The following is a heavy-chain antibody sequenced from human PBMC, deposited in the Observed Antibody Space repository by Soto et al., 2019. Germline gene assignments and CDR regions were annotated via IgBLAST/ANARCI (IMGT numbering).Heavy chain of an antibody. D-gene: IGHD1-1*01. J-gene: IGHJ4*02. CDR3: AKFGMATTKRSTPYYIDY. CDR1: GVTFSSYA. Sequence: GSLRLSCASSGVTFSSYAMNWVRQTPGKGLEWVSHISKRGDSMYYADSVKGRLTISRDNAESSLYLQMNSLRAEDTAVYSCAKFGMATTKRSTPYYIDYWGQGAMVTVSS. V-gene: IGHV3-48*01. CDR2: ISKRGDSM.